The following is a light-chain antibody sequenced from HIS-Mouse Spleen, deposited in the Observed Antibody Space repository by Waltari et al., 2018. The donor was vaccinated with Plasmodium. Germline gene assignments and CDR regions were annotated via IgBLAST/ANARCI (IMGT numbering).Light chain of an antibody. CDR2: EGS. CDR1: SSDVGSYNL. CDR3: CSYAGSSTFVV. Sequence: QSALTQPASVSGSPGQSITISCTGTSSDVGSYNLVSWYQQHPGKAPKLMIYEGSKRPSGVSNRFPGSESGNTASLTISGLQAEDEADYYCCSYAGSSTFVVFGGGTKLTVL. V-gene: IGLV2-23*03. J-gene: IGLJ2*01.